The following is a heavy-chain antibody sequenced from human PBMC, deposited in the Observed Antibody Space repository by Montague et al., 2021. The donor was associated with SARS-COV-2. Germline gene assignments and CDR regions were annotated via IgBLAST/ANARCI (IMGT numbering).Heavy chain of an antibody. D-gene: IGHD3-22*01. CDR1: GFTFSSYA. J-gene: IGHJ4*02. CDR3: AKGGERITMIVVVITLADFDY. Sequence: SLRLSCAASGFTFSSYAMSWVRPAPGKGLEWVSGISDSGGSTYYADSVKGRFTISRDNSKNTLYLQMNSLRAEDTAVYYCAKGGERITMIVVVITLADFDYWGQGTLVTVSS. CDR2: ISDSGGST. V-gene: IGHV3-23*01.